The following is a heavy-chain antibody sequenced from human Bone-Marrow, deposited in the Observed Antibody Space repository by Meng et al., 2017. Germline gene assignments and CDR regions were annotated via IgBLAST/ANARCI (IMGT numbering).Heavy chain of an antibody. CDR1: GFTFSSYE. CDR3: ARVLHYYVK. CDR2: IWYDGSNK. D-gene: IGHD3-10*02. V-gene: IGHV3-33*08. J-gene: IGHJ4*02. Sequence: LSLTCAASGFTFSSYEMNWVRQAPGKGLEWVAVIWYDGSNKYYADSVKGRFTISRDNSKNTLYLQMNSLRAEDTAVYYCARVLHYYVKWGQGTLVTVSS.